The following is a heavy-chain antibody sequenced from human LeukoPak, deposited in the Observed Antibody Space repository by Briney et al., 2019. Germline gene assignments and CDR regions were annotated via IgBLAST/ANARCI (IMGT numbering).Heavy chain of an antibody. V-gene: IGHV1-24*01. Sequence: ASVKVSFKVSGYTLTELSMHWVRQAPGKGLEWMGGFDPEDGETIYAQKFQGRVTMTEDTSTDTAYMELSSLRSEDTAVYYCAAVKYSGSYYPFDYWGQGTLVTVSS. D-gene: IGHD1-26*01. J-gene: IGHJ4*02. CDR2: FDPEDGET. CDR1: GYTLTELS. CDR3: AAVKYSGSYYPFDY.